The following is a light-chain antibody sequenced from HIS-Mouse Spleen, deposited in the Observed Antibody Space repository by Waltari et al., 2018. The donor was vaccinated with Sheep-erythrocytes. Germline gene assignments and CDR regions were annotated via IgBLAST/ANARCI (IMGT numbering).Light chain of an antibody. CDR1: QSVLYNSNNTNY. V-gene: IGKV4-1*01. CDR3: QQYYSTLT. J-gene: IGKJ4*01. Sequence: DIVMTQSPDSLGVTLGERATINCKSSQSVLYNSNNTNYLAWYQQKPGQPPKLLIYWASTRASGVPDRFTGSWSGTDFTLTISSLQAEDVAVYYCQQYYSTLTFCGGTKVEIK. CDR2: WAS.